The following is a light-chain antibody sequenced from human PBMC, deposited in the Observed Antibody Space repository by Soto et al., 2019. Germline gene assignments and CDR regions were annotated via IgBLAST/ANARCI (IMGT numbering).Light chain of an antibody. CDR2: AAS. V-gene: IGKV1-9*01. Sequence: IQLTQSPSFLSASVGDRVTITCRASQGISSYLAWYQQKPGKAPKLLIYAASTLQSGVPSRFSGSGSGTEFTLTISSLQPEDFATYYCQQLNSYPPGFGPGTKVDIK. CDR1: QGISSY. CDR3: QQLNSYPPG. J-gene: IGKJ3*01.